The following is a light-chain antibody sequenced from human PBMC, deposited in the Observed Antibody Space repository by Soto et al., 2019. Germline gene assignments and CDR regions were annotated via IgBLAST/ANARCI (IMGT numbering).Light chain of an antibody. CDR3: GSWDSSLSAYV. Sequence: QSVLTQPPSVSAAPGQRVTISCSGSSSNIGGNSVSWYQQLPGTAPKLLIYDADKRPSGIPYRFSGSKSGTSATLGITGFQTGDEADYYCGSWDSSLSAYVFGTGTKVTVL. CDR1: SSNIGGNS. J-gene: IGLJ1*01. CDR2: DAD. V-gene: IGLV1-51*01.